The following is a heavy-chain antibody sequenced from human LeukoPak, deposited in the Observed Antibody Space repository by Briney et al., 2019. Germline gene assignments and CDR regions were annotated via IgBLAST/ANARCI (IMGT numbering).Heavy chain of an antibody. J-gene: IGHJ3*02. V-gene: IGHV3-30*02. CDR2: IRYDGNNK. D-gene: IGHD5-24*01. Sequence: GGSLRLSCAASGFTFSPCGMHWVRQAPGKGLEWVAFIRYDGNNKYYSDSVKGRFTISRDNSKNTLYLQMNSLRAEDTAVYYCARGRDGYNLVDAFDIWGQGIMVTVSS. CDR3: ARGRDGYNLVDAFDI. CDR1: GFTFSPCG.